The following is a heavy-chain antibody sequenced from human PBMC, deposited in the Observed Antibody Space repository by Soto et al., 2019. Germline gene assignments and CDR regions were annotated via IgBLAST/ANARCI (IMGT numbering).Heavy chain of an antibody. V-gene: IGHV5-51*01. Sequence: GESLKISCKGSGYSFASYWIGWVRQMPGKGLEWMGNISPGDSDTRYTPSFQGQVTISADKSITTVYLQWRSLKASDTAMYYCVRHTKNPRIAVGGPRYYYATDVWGQGTTVTVSS. CDR3: VRHTKNPRIAVGGPRYYYATDV. J-gene: IGHJ6*02. CDR1: GYSFASYW. D-gene: IGHD6-19*01. CDR2: ISPGDSDT.